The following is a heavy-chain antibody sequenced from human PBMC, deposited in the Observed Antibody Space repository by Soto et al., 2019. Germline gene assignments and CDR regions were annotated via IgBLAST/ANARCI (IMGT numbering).Heavy chain of an antibody. V-gene: IGHV1-8*01. CDR3: ARVLYYYGSGLGIANTYYYYGMDV. CDR1: GYTSTSYD. CDR2: MNPNSGNT. Sequence: GASVKVSCKASGYTSTSYDINWVRQATGQGLEWMGWMNPNSGNTGYAQKFQGRVTMTRNTSISTAYMELSSLRSEDTAVYYCARVLYYYGSGLGIANTYYYYGMDVWGPGTTVTVSS. D-gene: IGHD3-10*01. J-gene: IGHJ6*02.